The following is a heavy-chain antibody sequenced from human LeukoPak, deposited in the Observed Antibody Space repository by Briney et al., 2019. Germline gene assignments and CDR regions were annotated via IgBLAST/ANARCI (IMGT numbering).Heavy chain of an antibody. Sequence: PSETLSLTCTVSGGSISTFYWSWIRQPPGRGLEWIGEINHSGSTNYNPSLKSRVTISVDTSKNQFSLKLSSVTAADTAVYYCARRASPYYYGSGSYTWFDPWGQGTLVTVSS. CDR1: GGSISTFY. CDR2: INHSGST. CDR3: ARRASPYYYGSGSYTWFDP. V-gene: IGHV4-34*01. D-gene: IGHD3-10*01. J-gene: IGHJ5*02.